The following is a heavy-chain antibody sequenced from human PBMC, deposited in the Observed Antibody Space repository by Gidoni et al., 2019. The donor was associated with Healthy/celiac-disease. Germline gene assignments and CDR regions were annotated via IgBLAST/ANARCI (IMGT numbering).Heavy chain of an antibody. CDR2: IYYSGST. Sequence: QLQLQESGPGLVKPSEPLSLTCTVSGGSISSSSYYWGWIRQPPGKGLEWIGSIYYSGSTYYNPSLKSRVTISVDTSKNQFSLKLSSVTAADTAVYYCASLRIAARLNYYYYYGMDVWGQGTTVTVSS. J-gene: IGHJ6*02. V-gene: IGHV4-39*01. CDR1: GGSISSSSYY. CDR3: ASLRIAARLNYYYYYGMDV. D-gene: IGHD6-6*01.